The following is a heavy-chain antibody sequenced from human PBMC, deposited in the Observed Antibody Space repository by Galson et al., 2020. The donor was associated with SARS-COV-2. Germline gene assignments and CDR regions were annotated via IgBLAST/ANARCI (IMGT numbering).Heavy chain of an antibody. CDR2: ISTSGSSI. V-gene: IGHV3-48*03. D-gene: IGHD6-13*01. CDR1: GFTFSNYE. J-gene: IGHJ4*02. CDR3: VTSTSSIW. Sequence: GESLKISCAASGFTFSNYEMNWVRQAPGKGLEWVSHISTSGSSIYYADSVKGRFTISRDDAKNSLYLQMNSLRVEDTAGYYCVTSTSSIWWGQGTLGTVSS.